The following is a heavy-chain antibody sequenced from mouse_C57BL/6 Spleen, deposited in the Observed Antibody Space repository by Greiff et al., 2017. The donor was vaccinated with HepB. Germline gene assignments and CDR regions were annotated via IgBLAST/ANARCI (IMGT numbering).Heavy chain of an antibody. J-gene: IGHJ1*03. Sequence: QVQLQQPGAELVMPGASVKLSCKASGYTFTSYWMHWVKQRPGQGLEWIGEIDPSDSYTNYNQKFKGKSTLTVDKSSSTAYMQLSSLTSEDSAVYYCARGIHYYGSSYWYFDVWGTGTTVTVSS. CDR1: GYTFTSYW. CDR2: IDPSDSYT. CDR3: ARGIHYYGSSYWYFDV. D-gene: IGHD1-1*01. V-gene: IGHV1-69*01.